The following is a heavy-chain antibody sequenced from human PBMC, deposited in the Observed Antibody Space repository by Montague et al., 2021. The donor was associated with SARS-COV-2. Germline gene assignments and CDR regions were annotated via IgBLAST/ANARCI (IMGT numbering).Heavy chain of an antibody. CDR1: EFIVSANY. CDR3: ASTAGGVVHMRTPKYSDY. Sequence: SLRLSFSASEFIVSANYMSWVRQTPRKGLEWVAVIYRGGNTHYSDSVKGRFTISRDNSKNTLYLQMNRLRAEDAGLYYCASTAGGVVHMRTPKYSDYWGQGTLVTVSS. V-gene: IGHV3-66*01. CDR2: IYRGGNT. J-gene: IGHJ4*02. D-gene: IGHD3-10*01.